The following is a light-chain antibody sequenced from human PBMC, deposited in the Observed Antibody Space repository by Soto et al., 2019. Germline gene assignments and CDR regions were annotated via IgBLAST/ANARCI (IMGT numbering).Light chain of an antibody. J-gene: IGKJ1*01. Sequence: EIVLTQSPGTLSLSPGERATLSCRASQSVSRYLVWYQHKPAQAPRLLIYRASTSATGIPDRCSGSASGTDFTLANSRLEPKDFAVYYCKQYGPAQWTFGQGNKVEIK. CDR2: RAS. V-gene: IGKV3-20*01. CDR1: QSVSRY. CDR3: KQYGPAQWT.